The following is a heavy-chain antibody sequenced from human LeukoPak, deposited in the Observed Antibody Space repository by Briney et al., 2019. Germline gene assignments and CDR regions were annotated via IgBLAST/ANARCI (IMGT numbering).Heavy chain of an antibody. V-gene: IGHV3-53*01. Sequence: GGSLRLSCAASGFTVSSNYMSWVRQAPGEGLEWVSVIYSGGSTYYADSVKGGFTISRDNSKNTLYLQMNSLRAEDTAVYYCARDQPRGSGHCSGGSCYPRPDYYMDVWGKGTTVTVSS. D-gene: IGHD2-15*01. J-gene: IGHJ6*03. CDR3: ARDQPRGSGHCSGGSCYPRPDYYMDV. CDR1: GFTVSSNY. CDR2: IYSGGST.